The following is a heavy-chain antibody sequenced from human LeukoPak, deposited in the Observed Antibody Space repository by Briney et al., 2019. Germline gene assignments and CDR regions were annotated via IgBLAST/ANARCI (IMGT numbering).Heavy chain of an antibody. Sequence: GRSLRLSRAAAALSVVSYATHWVRQAPGKGLEWVAVISYDGSNKYYADSVKGRFTISRDNSKNTLYLQMNSLRAEVTAVYYCMRGGLTQLYCMDVWSQGTTVTVSS. J-gene: IGHJ6*02. CDR1: ALSVVSYA. CDR3: MRGGLTQLYCMDV. V-gene: IGHV3-30-3*02. CDR2: ISYDGSNK. D-gene: IGHD1-1*01.